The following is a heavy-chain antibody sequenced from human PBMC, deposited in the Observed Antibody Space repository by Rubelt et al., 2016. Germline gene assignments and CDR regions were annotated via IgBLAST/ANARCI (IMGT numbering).Heavy chain of an antibody. CDR2: IFSNDEK. CDR1: GFSLSNARMG. J-gene: IGHJ6*02. V-gene: IGHV2-26*01. CDR3: ARSTPVSYYYYGMDV. Sequence: QVTLKESGPVLVKPTETLTLTCTVSGFSLSNARMGVSWIRQPPGKALEWLAHIFSNDEKSYSTSLKSRLTIPTDTPKTQVYLTMPTMDPVDTATCYCARSTPVSYYYYGMDVRGQGTTVTVSS.